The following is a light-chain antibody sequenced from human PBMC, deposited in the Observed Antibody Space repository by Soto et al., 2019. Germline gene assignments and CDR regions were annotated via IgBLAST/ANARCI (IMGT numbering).Light chain of an antibody. CDR2: EVE. CDR1: SSDIGDYNY. J-gene: IGLJ2*01. Sequence: QSALTQPASVSASPGQSITISCTGTSSDIGDYNYVSWYQQRPGEAPKLILYEVENRPSGISDRFSGSKSGNTASLTISGLRTEDEADYYCRSYTSTVTLVVFGGGTKVTVL. V-gene: IGLV2-14*03. CDR3: RSYTSTVTLVV.